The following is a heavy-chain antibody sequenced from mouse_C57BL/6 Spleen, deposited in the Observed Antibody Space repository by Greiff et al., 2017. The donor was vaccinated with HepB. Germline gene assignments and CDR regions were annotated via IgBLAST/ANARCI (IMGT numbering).Heavy chain of an antibody. CDR2: IYPSDSET. CDR3: ARWGHYSNLDYFDC. Sequence: QVQLQQPGAELVRPGSSVKLSCKASGYTFTSYWMDWVKQRPGQGLEWIGNIYPSDSETHYNQKFKDKATLTVDKSSSTAYMQLSSLTSEDSAVYYGARWGHYSNLDYFDCWGQGTTLTVSS. D-gene: IGHD2-5*01. V-gene: IGHV1-61*01. J-gene: IGHJ2*01. CDR1: GYTFTSYW.